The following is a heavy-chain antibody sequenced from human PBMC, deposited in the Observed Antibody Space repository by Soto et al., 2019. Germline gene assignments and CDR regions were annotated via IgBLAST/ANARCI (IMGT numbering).Heavy chain of an antibody. CDR3: ARDVTLRQAGTFDY. J-gene: IGHJ4*02. D-gene: IGHD6-19*01. CDR1: GGSFSGYY. V-gene: IGHV4-34*01. Sequence: SETLSLTCAVYGGSFSGYYWSWIRQPPGKGLEWIGEINHSGSTNYNPSLKSRVTISVDTSKNQFSLKLSSVTAADTAVYYCARDVTLRQAGTFDYWGQGTLVTVSS. CDR2: INHSGST.